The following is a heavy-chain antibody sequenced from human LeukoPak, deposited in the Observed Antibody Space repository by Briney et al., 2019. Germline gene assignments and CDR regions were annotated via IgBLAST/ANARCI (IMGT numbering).Heavy chain of an antibody. Sequence: GGSLRLSCAASGFTFSTYDMHWVRQATGKGLEWVSAIGTAGEIYYPGSVKGRFTISRDNAKNSMYLQMNSLRAEDTAVYYCARCGGGNPRWFDPWGQGTLVTVSS. CDR1: GFTFSTYD. CDR3: ARCGGGNPRWFDP. D-gene: IGHD4-23*01. V-gene: IGHV3-13*01. CDR2: IGTAGEI. J-gene: IGHJ5*02.